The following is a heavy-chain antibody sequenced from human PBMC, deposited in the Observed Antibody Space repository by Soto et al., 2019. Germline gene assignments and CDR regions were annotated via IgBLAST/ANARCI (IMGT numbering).Heavy chain of an antibody. V-gene: IGHV3-30-3*01. CDR3: ARDLSHEHGDYSGGFDY. CDR1: GFTFSSYA. Sequence: PRGSLRLSCAASGFTFSSYAMHWVRQAPGKGLEWVAVISYDGSNKYYADSVKGRFTISRDNSKNTLYLQMNSLRAEDTAVYYCARDLSHEHGDYSGGFDYCGQGPLVTVSS. J-gene: IGHJ4*02. D-gene: IGHD4-17*01. CDR2: ISYDGSNK.